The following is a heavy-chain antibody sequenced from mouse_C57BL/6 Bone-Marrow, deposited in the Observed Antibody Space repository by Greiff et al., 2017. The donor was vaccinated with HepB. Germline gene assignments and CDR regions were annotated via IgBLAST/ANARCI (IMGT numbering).Heavy chain of an antibody. CDR2: IDPSDSYT. CDR3: ARVPTVVADY. V-gene: IGHV1-69*01. D-gene: IGHD1-1*01. Sequence: QVQLQQPGAELVMPGASVKLSCNASGYTFTSYWMHWVKQRPGQGLEWIGEIDPSDSYTNYNQKFKGKSTLTVDKSSSTAYMQLSSLTSEDSAVYYCARVPTVVADYWGQGTTLTVSS. J-gene: IGHJ2*01. CDR1: GYTFTSYW.